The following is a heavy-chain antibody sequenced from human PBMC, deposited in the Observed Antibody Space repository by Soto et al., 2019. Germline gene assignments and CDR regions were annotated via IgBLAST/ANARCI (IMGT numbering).Heavy chain of an antibody. J-gene: IGHJ6*02. V-gene: IGHV1-3*01. D-gene: IGHD6-19*01. CDR1: GYTFTSYA. Sequence: ASGKVSCPASGYTFTSYAMHWLRQAPGQRHKWMGWINAGNGNTKYSQKFQGRVTITRDTSASTAYMELSSLRSEDTAVYYCERPYPVEKSYYGMDLWVQGTKVTV. CDR3: ERPYPVEKSYYGMDL. CDR2: INAGNGNT.